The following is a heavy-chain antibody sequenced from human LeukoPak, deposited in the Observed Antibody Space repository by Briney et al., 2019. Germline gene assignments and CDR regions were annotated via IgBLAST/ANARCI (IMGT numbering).Heavy chain of an antibody. CDR1: GFTFSSYA. J-gene: IGHJ4*02. Sequence: GGSLRLSCRTSGFTFSSYAMSWVRQAPGKGLEWVSAIGGSGGSTYSADFVKGRFTISRDNSKNILYLQMNSLRAEDTAIYYCAKTNLIVVPSTIRRGGFFDYWGQGTLVTVSS. CDR3: AKTNLIVVPSTIRRGGFFDY. D-gene: IGHD2-2*01. CDR2: IGGSGGST. V-gene: IGHV3-23*01.